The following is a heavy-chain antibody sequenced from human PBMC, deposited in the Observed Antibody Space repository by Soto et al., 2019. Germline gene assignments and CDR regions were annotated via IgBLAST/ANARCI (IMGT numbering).Heavy chain of an antibody. CDR1: GGSFSCFF. CDR3: ARAAVAAGGPFDK. V-gene: IGHV4-34*01. D-gene: IGHD2-15*01. Sequence: SEPLSLTCAFCGGSFSCFFWVWSLQPPGKGLEWIGEVNHGGSTNYNPSLKSRVTISSDTSKNHFSLTLRSVTAADTAVYYCARAAVAAGGPFDKWGQGALVTVSS. J-gene: IGHJ4*02. CDR2: VNHGGST.